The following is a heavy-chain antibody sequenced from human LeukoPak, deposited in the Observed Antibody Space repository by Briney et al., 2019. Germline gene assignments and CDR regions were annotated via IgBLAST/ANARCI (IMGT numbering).Heavy chain of an antibody. V-gene: IGHV3-23*01. D-gene: IGHD5-12*01. CDR2: ISGSGDNT. CDR3: ARDRSGGYDVFDY. CDR1: GFTFSSYA. Sequence: VGSLRLSCAASGFTFSSYAMSWVRQAPGKGLEWVSGISGSGDNTYYADSVKGRFTISRDNSKNTLYLQMNSLRAEDTAVYYCARDRSGGYDVFDYWGQGTLVTVSS. J-gene: IGHJ4*02.